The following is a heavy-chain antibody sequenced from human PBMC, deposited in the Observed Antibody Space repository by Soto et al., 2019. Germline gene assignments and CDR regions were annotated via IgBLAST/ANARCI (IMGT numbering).Heavy chain of an antibody. D-gene: IGHD1-1*01. CDR3: TKLQRPWLNRDF. Sequence: SETLSLTCTVSGGSISNSSYYWGWIRQPPGKGLEWIGHIYYSGTSHSNPSLKGRVTLSVDTSKNQFSLKLNSVTAADTAVYYFTKLQRPWLNRDFWGQGTLVTVSS. CDR2: IYYSGTS. CDR1: GGSISNSSYY. J-gene: IGHJ4*02. V-gene: IGHV4-39*01.